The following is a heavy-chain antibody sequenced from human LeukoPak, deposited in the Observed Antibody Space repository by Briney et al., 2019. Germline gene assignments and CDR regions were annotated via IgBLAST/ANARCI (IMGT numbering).Heavy chain of an antibody. Sequence: GRSLRLSCAASGFTFSSYAMHWVRQAPGKGLEWVALIAYDESNIYYTDSVKGRFTISRDNAKKSLYLQMSSLRVEDTALYYCARDGSGWYSDYWGQGTPVTVSS. D-gene: IGHD6-19*01. J-gene: IGHJ4*02. CDR3: ARDGSGWYSDY. CDR1: GFTFSSYA. CDR2: IAYDESNI. V-gene: IGHV3-30-3*01.